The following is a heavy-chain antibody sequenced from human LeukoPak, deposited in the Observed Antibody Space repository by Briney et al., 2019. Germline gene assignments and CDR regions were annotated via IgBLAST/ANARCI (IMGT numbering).Heavy chain of an antibody. CDR2: ISSSSSSI. Sequence: GGSLRLSCAASGFTFSSYSMNWVRQAPGKGLEWVSYISSSSSSIYYADSVKGRFTISRDNAKNSLYLQMNSLRAEDTAVYYCARDGYYDSSGYYYPPYFDYWGQGTLVTVSS. V-gene: IGHV3-48*01. D-gene: IGHD3-22*01. J-gene: IGHJ4*02. CDR1: GFTFSSYS. CDR3: ARDGYYDSSGYYYPPYFDY.